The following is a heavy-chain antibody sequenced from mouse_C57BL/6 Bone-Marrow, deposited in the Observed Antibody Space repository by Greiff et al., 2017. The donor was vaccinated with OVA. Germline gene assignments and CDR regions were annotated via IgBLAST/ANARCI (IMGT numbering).Heavy chain of an antibody. D-gene: IGHD1-1*01. J-gene: IGHJ3*01. CDR3: AKLLRY. Sequence: EVQLQESGPGLVKPSQSLSLTCSVTGYSITSGYYWNWIRQFPGNKLEWMGYISYDGSNNYNPSLKNRISITRDTSKNQFFLKLNSVTTEDTATYYCAKLLRYWGQGTLVTVSA. V-gene: IGHV3-6*01. CDR2: ISYDGSN. CDR1: GYSITSGYY.